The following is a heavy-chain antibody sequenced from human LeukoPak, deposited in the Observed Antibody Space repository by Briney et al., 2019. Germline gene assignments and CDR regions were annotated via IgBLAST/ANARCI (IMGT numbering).Heavy chain of an antibody. V-gene: IGHV1-69*13. J-gene: IGHJ4*02. CDR3: ASGESPRMGAGTIIDY. CDR1: GGTCSSYA. D-gene: IGHD6-19*01. Sequence: SVKVSCKASGGTCSSYAISWVRQAPGQGLEWMGGIIPIFGTANYAQKFQGRVTITADESTSTAYMELSSLRSEDTAVYYCASGESPRMGAGTIIDYWGQGTLVTVSS. CDR2: IIPIFGTA.